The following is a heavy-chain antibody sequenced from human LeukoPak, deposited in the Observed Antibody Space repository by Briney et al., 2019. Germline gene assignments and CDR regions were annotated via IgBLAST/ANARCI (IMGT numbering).Heavy chain of an antibody. V-gene: IGHV4-59*08. Sequence: PSETLSHTCTVSGASLSRNSWSWIRQPPGKGLVWLGSVFYTGRTNYNPSLKRPITMSVDTSKNQFSLRLTSVTAADTAVYYCARSYHDSSGYSFDYWGHGILVTVSS. CDR1: GASLSRNS. CDR3: ARSYHDSSGYSFDY. CDR2: VFYTGRT. D-gene: IGHD3-22*01. J-gene: IGHJ4*01.